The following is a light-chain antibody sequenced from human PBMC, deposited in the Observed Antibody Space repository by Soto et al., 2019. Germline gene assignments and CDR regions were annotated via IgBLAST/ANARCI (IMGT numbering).Light chain of an antibody. CDR3: QQSYTIPLT. CDR1: QSLNSF. V-gene: IGKV1-39*01. CDR2: AAS. Sequence: IQMTQSPSSLSSSVGDTVALTGRASQSLNSFLNWYQQKPGKAGKLLIYAASNLQSGVPSRFSGSESGTDFTLTINSLQREDFATYYCQQSYTIPLTFGGGTKVDIK. J-gene: IGKJ4*01.